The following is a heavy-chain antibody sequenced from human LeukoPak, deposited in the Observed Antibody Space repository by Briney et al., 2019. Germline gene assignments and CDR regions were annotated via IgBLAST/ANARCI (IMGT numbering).Heavy chain of an antibody. CDR1: GFTFSSYW. Sequence: GGSLRLSCAASGFTFSSYWMHWVRQAPGKGLVWVSRINSGGSSTSYADSVKGRFTISRDNAKNTLYLQMSSLRAEDTAVYYCARDLELVFYDSTAYEYWGQGTLVTVSS. D-gene: IGHD3-22*01. V-gene: IGHV3-74*01. CDR2: INSGGSST. CDR3: ARDLELVFYDSTAYEY. J-gene: IGHJ4*02.